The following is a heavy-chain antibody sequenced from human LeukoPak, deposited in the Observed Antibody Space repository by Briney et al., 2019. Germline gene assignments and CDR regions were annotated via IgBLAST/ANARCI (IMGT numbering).Heavy chain of an antibody. D-gene: IGHD2-2*01. J-gene: IGHJ4*02. Sequence: GASVKVSCKASGYTFTGYYMHWVRQAPGQGLEWMGWINPNSGGTNYAQKFQGRVTMTRDTSISTAYMELSRLRSDDTAVYYCARKYCSSTSCSVGLSALDYWGQGTLVTVSS. CDR2: INPNSGGT. CDR1: GYTFTGYY. V-gene: IGHV1-2*02. CDR3: ARKYCSSTSCSVGLSALDY.